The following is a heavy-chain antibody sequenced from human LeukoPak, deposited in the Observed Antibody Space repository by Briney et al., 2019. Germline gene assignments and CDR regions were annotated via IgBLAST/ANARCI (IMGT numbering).Heavy chain of an antibody. CDR2: IYPGDSDT. CDR3: ARPRGYSGYDLSL. CDR1: GYGFTSYW. J-gene: IGHJ4*02. D-gene: IGHD5-12*01. V-gene: IGHV5-51*01. Sequence: GEALKISCKGSGYGFTSYWIGWGRQMPGKGLGWMGIIYPGDSDTRYSPSFQGQVTISADKSISTAYLQWSSLKASDTAMYYCARPRGYSGYDLSLWGQGTLVTVSS.